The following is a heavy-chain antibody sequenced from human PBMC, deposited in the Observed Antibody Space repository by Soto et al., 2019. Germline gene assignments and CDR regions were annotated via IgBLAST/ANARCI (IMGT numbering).Heavy chain of an antibody. J-gene: IGHJ4*02. V-gene: IGHV4-59*12. Sequence: SETLSLTCTVSGDPINNYYWSWIRQPPGKGLEWIGYIYYSGNTKYNPSLKSRVTISVDTSKNQFSLRLTSVTAADTAVYYCGRETRQAGTYTTDYWGQGTLVTVSS. D-gene: IGHD1-1*01. CDR3: GRETRQAGTYTTDY. CDR1: GDPINNYY. CDR2: IYYSGNT.